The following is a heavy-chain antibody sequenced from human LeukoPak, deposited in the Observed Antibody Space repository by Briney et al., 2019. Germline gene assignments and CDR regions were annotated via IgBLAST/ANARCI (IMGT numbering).Heavy chain of an antibody. CDR3: ARGTGYSSSFFY. Sequence: SETLSLTCTVSGGSINTGSSFWGWIRQPPGTGLEWIGSMFYTGTTTTYYNPSLKSRVTISVGPSKNQFSLNLNFVTAADTAVYYCARGTGYSSSFFYWGQGTLVTVSS. D-gene: IGHD6-13*01. CDR1: GGSINTGSSF. CDR2: MFYTGTTTT. J-gene: IGHJ4*02. V-gene: IGHV4-39*01.